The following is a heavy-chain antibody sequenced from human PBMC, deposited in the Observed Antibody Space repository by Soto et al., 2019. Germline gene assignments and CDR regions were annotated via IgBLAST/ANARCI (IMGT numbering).Heavy chain of an antibody. CDR1: GGSFSGYF. CDR3: ARHPSNFWFDP. Sequence: PSETLSLTCTVYGGSFSGYFWGWIRQPPGKGLEWIGSIYYSGSTYYNPSLKSRVTVSVDTSKNQFSLKLSSVTAADTAVYYCARHPSNFWFDPWGQGTLVTVSS. J-gene: IGHJ5*02. V-gene: IGHV4-39*01. CDR2: IYYSGST. D-gene: IGHD4-4*01.